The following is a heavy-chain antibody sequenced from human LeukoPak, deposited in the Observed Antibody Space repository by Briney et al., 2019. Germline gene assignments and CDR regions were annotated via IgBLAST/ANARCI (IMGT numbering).Heavy chain of an antibody. Sequence: TGGSLRLSCEASGFNFEDYGMNWVRQAPGRGPEWVSGLTWNSKSIGYADSVKGRLTISRDNAKNSLYLQMDSLRAEDTALNYCARAYNWNDDAFDYWGQGTLVTVSS. CDR1: GFNFEDYG. J-gene: IGHJ4*02. V-gene: IGHV3-20*04. CDR2: LTWNSKSI. D-gene: IGHD1-1*01. CDR3: ARAYNWNDDAFDY.